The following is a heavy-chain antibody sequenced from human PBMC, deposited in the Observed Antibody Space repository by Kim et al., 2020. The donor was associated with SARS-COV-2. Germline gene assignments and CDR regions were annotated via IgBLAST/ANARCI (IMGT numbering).Heavy chain of an antibody. Sequence: YYTDSVRGRFTISRDNSKNTLYLQMNSLRAEDTAVYYCAKDRVTYADIDCWGQGTLVTVSS. CDR3: AKDRVTYADIDC. J-gene: IGHJ4*02. D-gene: IGHD2-21*02. V-gene: IGHV3-23*01.